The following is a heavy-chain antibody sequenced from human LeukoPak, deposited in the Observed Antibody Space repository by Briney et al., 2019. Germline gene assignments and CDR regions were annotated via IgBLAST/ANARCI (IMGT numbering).Heavy chain of an antibody. V-gene: IGHV4-30-2*01. CDR2: IYHSGST. CDR3: ARTSIAARRANAFDI. D-gene: IGHD6-6*01. Sequence: SETLSLTCTVSGGSVSSGSYYWSWIRQPPGKGLERIGYIYHSGSTYYNPSLKSRVTISVDRSKNQFSLKLSSVTAADTAVYYCARTSIAARRANAFDIWGQGTMVTVSS. J-gene: IGHJ3*02. CDR1: GGSVSSGSYY.